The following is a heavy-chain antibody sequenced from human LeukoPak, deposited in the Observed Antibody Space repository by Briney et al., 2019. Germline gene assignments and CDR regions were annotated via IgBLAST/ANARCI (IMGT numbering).Heavy chain of an antibody. CDR1: GGSLSDHY. CDR2: IYNTGST. CDR3: AKDRRHRDGFDF. D-gene: IGHD6-25*01. V-gene: IGHV4-59*11. J-gene: IGHJ3*01. Sequence: PESLSLTCTVSGGSLSDHYWSWIRRPPGKGLDWIGYIYNTGSTNYNPSLKSRVTMSLDTSKNQFSLKLSSVTAADTAIYYCAKDRRHRDGFDFWGQGTMVTVSS.